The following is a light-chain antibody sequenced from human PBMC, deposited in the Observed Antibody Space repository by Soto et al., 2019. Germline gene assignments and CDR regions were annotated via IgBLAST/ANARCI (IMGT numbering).Light chain of an antibody. J-gene: IGLJ2*01. CDR2: DVS. CDR1: SSDVGKYNH. V-gene: IGLV2-18*02. CDR3: SSYTGSSPLVV. Sequence: QSALTQPPSVSGSPGQSVTISCTGTSSDVGKYNHVSWYQQSPGTAPKLMIYDVSNRPSGVPDRFSGSKSGNTASLTISGLQAEDEADYFCSSYTGSSPLVVFGGGTKLTVL.